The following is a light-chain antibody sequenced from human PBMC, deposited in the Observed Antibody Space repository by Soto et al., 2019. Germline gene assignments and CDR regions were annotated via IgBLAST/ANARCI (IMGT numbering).Light chain of an antibody. Sequence: DIRMTQSPSSLSASVGDRVTIACRASQSIDTHLNWYQQHPGKAPNALIYEASNLQSGVPSRFSVSGSGTDFTLTIRGLQPDDSATYYCQQTYRPPATFGQGTKVEIK. CDR1: QSIDTH. CDR3: QQTYRPPAT. CDR2: EAS. J-gene: IGKJ1*01. V-gene: IGKV1-39*01.